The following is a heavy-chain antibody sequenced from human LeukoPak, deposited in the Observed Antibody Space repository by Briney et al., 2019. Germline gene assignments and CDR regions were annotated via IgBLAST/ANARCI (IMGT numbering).Heavy chain of an antibody. J-gene: IGHJ4*02. CDR2: ISYDGSNK. V-gene: IGHV3-30*18. CDR3: AKLSLTTVTTTSDY. Sequence: GGSLRLSCAASGFTFSSYGMHWVRQAPGKGLEGVAVISYDGSNKYYADSVKGRFTISRDNSKNTLYLQMNSLRAEDTAVYYCAKLSLTTVTTTSDYWGQGTLVTVSS. D-gene: IGHD4-17*01. CDR1: GFTFSSYG.